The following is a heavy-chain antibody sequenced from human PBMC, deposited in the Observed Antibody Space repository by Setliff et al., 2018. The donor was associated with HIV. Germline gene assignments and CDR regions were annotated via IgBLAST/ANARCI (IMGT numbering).Heavy chain of an antibody. V-gene: IGHV1-3*01. CDR3: AGFSGSNSDYYPCDI. Sequence: ASVKVSCKASGHSFTYFFLYWVRQAPGQRLEWMGWINVGHGRTKYSQKCQDRVTFTRDASASTAYMDLSSLISEDTAVYYCAGFSGSNSDYYPCDIWGQGTMVTVSS. CDR1: GHSFTYFF. J-gene: IGHJ3*02. CDR2: INVGHGRT. D-gene: IGHD4-4*01.